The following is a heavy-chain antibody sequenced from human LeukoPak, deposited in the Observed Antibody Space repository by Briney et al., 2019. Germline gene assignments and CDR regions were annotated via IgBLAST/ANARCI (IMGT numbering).Heavy chain of an antibody. V-gene: IGHV3-53*01. J-gene: IGHJ4*02. D-gene: IGHD1-26*01. Sequence: QSGGSLRLSCAASGFTVSSNYMSWVRQAPGKGLEWVSVIYSGGSTYYADSVKGRFTISRDNSKNTLYLQMDSLRADDTAVYYCARRSSGTSGLDYWGQGILVTVSS. CDR1: GFTVSSNY. CDR3: ARRSSGTSGLDY. CDR2: IYSGGST.